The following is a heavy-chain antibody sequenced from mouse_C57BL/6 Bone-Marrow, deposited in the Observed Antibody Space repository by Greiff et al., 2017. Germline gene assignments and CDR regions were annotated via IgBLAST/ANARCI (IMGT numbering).Heavy chain of an antibody. CDR3: ARPITTFSNWYFDV. CDR2: IYWDDDK. CDR1: GFSLSTSGMG. D-gene: IGHD2-4*01. Sequence: QVTLKESGPGILQSSQTLSLTCSFSGFSLSTSGMGVSWIRQPSGKGLEWLAHIYWDDDKRYNPSLKSRLTISKDTSRNQVFLKITSVDTADTATYYCARPITTFSNWYFDVWGTGTTVTVSS. J-gene: IGHJ1*03. V-gene: IGHV8-12*01.